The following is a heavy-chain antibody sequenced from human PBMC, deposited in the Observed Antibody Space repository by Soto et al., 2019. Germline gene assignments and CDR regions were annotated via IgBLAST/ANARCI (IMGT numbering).Heavy chain of an antibody. J-gene: IGHJ5*02. CDR1: GFTFGDYA. CDR2: IRSKAYGGTT. V-gene: IGHV3-49*03. Sequence: AGGSLRLSCATSGFTFGDYAMGWFRQAPGKGLEWVGHIRSKAYGGTTNLAASVKGRFTISRDDSKSIAYLQMNSLKSEDTAVYYCTTVYGSTVWSFWFDPWGQGALVTVSS. D-gene: IGHD2-2*01. CDR3: TTVYGSTVWSFWFDP.